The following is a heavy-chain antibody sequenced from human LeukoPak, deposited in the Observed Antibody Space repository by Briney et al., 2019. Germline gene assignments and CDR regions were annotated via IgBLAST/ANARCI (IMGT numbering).Heavy chain of an antibody. D-gene: IGHD3-10*01. Sequence: PGGSLRLSCAGSGFTFSNYWMTWVRQAPGKGLEWVANIKQDGSEKYYADSVKGRFTISRDNAENSLYLQMNNLRVEDTAVYYCARDPRGSLDYWGQGTLVTVSS. CDR1: GFTFSNYW. V-gene: IGHV3-7*01. CDR2: IKQDGSEK. J-gene: IGHJ4*02. CDR3: ARDPRGSLDY.